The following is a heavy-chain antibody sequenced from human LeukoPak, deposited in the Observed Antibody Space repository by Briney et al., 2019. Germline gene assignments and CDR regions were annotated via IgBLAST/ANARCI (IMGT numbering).Heavy chain of an antibody. V-gene: IGHV1-2*02. Sequence: GASVKVSCKASGYTFTGYYMHWVRQAPGQGLEWMGWINPNSGGTNYAQKFQGRVTMTRDTSISTAYMELRRLRSDDTAVYYCARSDGIQLWFFWFDPWGQGTLVTVSS. D-gene: IGHD5-18*01. CDR1: GYTFTGYY. CDR3: ARSDGIQLWFFWFDP. CDR2: INPNSGGT. J-gene: IGHJ5*02.